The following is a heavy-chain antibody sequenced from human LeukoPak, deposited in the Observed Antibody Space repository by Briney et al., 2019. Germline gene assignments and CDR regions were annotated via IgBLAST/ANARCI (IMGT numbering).Heavy chain of an antibody. CDR1: GFNVSSNY. J-gene: IGHJ6*02. V-gene: IGHV3-53*01. CDR2: IYSGEKT. D-gene: IGHD2-2*01. CDR3: ARELGYCGSTSCLDYYYGMDV. Sequence: PGGSLRLSCAASGFNVSSNYMSWVRQAPRKGLEWVSVIYSGEKTQYADSVKGRFTISRDNAKNSLYLQMNSLRAEDTAVYYCARELGYCGSTSCLDYYYGMDVWGQGTTVTVSS.